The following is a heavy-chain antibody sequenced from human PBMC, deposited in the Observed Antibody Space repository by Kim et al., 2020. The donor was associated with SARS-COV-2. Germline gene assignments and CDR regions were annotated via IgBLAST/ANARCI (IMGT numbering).Heavy chain of an antibody. Sequence: PIFGTANYAQKFQGGVTITADESTSTAYMELSSLRSEDTAVYYCAREQDYWGQGTLVTVSS. J-gene: IGHJ4*02. CDR3: AREQDY. CDR2: PIFGTA. V-gene: IGHV1-69*01.